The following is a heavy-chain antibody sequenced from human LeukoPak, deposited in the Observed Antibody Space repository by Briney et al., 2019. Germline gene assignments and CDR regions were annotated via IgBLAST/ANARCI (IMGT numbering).Heavy chain of an antibody. V-gene: IGHV1-46*01. CDR2: INPSGGST. Sequence: GASVKVSCKASGYTFTSYYMHWVRQAPGQGLEWMGIINPSGGSTSYAQKFQGRVTMTRDTSTSTVYMELSSLRSEDTAVYYCARDSLYYDFWSGQIAVAGYYFDYWGQGTLVTVSS. D-gene: IGHD3-3*01. J-gene: IGHJ4*02. CDR3: ARDSLYYDFWSGQIAVAGYYFDY. CDR1: GYTFTSYY.